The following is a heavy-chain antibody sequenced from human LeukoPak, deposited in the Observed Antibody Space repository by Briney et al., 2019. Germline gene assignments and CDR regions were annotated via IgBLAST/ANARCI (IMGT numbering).Heavy chain of an antibody. Sequence: ASVKVSCKASGDTLSSDAVNWVRQAPGQGLEWMGGIIPMFGTTIFAPKFQGRLTVTTDASTSTGYMELTSLQSEDTAVYYCATLAYCGFGPRSDSDYWGQGTLVTVSS. J-gene: IGHJ4*02. D-gene: IGHD2-21*01. CDR2: IIPMFGTT. CDR1: GDTLSSDA. V-gene: IGHV1-69*05. CDR3: ATLAYCGFGPRSDSDY.